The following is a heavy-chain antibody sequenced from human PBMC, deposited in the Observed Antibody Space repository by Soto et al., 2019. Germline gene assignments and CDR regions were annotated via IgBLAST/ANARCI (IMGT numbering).Heavy chain of an antibody. CDR2: ISDNGGRT. CDR3: ARDSRNYLNWFDP. CDR1: GFTFSSYA. J-gene: IGHJ5*02. Sequence: PGGSLRLSCAASGFTFSSYAMNWVRQAPGKGLEWVSVISDNGGRTYYADSVKGRFTISRDNAKNSLYLQMNSLRDEDTAVYYCARDSRNYLNWFDPWGQGTLVTVSS. D-gene: IGHD4-4*01. V-gene: IGHV3-23*01.